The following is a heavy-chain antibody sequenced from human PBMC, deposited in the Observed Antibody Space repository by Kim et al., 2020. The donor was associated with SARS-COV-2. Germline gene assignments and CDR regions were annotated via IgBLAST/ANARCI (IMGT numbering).Heavy chain of an antibody. CDR2: GSHSGST. J-gene: IGHJ4*02. CDR1: GDSMSGDY. V-gene: IGHV4-59*01. D-gene: IGHD6-25*01. CDR3: ARVDSSGYGLDY. Sequence: SETLSLTCNVSGDSMSGDYWSWSRQPPGQGLEWIGYGSHSGSTKYSSSLKSRVTISVDTSKNQFSLKLSSVTAADTAVFYCARVDSSGYGLDYWGRGSLVTVSP.